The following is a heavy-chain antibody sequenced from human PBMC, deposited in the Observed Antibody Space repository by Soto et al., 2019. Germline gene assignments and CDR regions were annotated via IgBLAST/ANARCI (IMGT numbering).Heavy chain of an antibody. Sequence: QVQLEQSGAEVKKPGSSLKVSCKTSGGPFSSQAFNWVRQARGHGLERMGGIIPLLGSTTYAQKFQDRVTFTADESTSTVYMELRSLRSEDTATYFCARSDGPYFDYVIDVWGRGPTVTVSS. CDR1: GGPFSSQA. D-gene: IGHD2-21*01. J-gene: IGHJ6*02. V-gene: IGHV1-69*01. CDR3: ARSDGPYFDYVIDV. CDR2: IIPLLGST.